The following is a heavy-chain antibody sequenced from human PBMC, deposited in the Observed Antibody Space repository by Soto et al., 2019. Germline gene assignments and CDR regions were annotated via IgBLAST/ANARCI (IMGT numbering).Heavy chain of an antibody. CDR2: INHSGST. V-gene: IGHV4-34*01. CDR1: GGSFSGYY. Sequence: QVQLQQWGAGLLKPSETLSLTCAVYGGSFSGYYWSWIRQPPGKGLEWIGEINHSGSTNYNPSLKSRVTISVDASTNQFSLKRSSVTAADTTVYYCASQAERIAEAGTQVDYWGQGTLDTVSS. J-gene: IGHJ4*02. CDR3: ASQAERIAEAGTQVDY. D-gene: IGHD6-13*01.